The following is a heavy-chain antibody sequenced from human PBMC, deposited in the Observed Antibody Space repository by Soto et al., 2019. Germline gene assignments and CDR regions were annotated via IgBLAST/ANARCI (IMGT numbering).Heavy chain of an antibody. J-gene: IGHJ4*02. CDR2: IYYSGST. D-gene: IGHD3-22*01. CDR3: ARAQTYYYDSSGYYLYYFDY. Sequence: SETLSLTCTVSGGSISSYYWSWIRQPPGKGLEWIGYIYYSGSTNYNPSLKSRVTISVDTSKNQFSLKLSSVTAADTAVYYCARAQTYYYDSSGYYLYYFDYWGQGTMVTVSS. V-gene: IGHV4-59*01. CDR1: GGSISSYY.